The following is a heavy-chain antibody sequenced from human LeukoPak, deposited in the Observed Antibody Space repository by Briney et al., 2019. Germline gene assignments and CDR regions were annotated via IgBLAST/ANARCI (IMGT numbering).Heavy chain of an antibody. CDR3: AKEYYDILTAFGGGEAFDY. CDR1: GFTFSSYG. V-gene: IGHV3-23*01. D-gene: IGHD3-9*01. Sequence: PGGSLRLSCAASGFTFSSYGMSWVRQAPGKGLEWVSAISGSGGSTYYADSVKGRFTISRDNSKNTLYLQMNSLRAEDTAVYYCAKEYYDILTAFGGGEAFDYWGQGTLVTVSS. CDR2: ISGSGGST. J-gene: IGHJ4*02.